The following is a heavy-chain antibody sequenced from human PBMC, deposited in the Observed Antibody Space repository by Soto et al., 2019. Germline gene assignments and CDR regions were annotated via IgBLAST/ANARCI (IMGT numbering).Heavy chain of an antibody. CDR3: ARFSDETYYYDSSGYYWFDP. CDR2: IYYSGST. V-gene: IGHV4-30-4*01. CDR1: GGSISSGDYY. Sequence: QVQLQESGPGLVKPSQTLSLTCTVSGGSISSGDYYWSWIRQPPGKGLEWIGYIYYSGSTYYNPSLKSRVTISVDTSKNQFSLKLSSVTAADTAVYYCARFSDETYYYDSSGYYWFDPWGQGTLVTVSS. D-gene: IGHD3-22*01. J-gene: IGHJ5*02.